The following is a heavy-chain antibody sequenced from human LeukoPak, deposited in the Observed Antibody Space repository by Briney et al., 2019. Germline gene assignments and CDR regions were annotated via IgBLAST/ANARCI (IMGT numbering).Heavy chain of an antibody. D-gene: IGHD2-15*01. J-gene: IGHJ4*02. CDR3: ALLGYCSGGNCYPIDY. CDR2: ISGYNGNT. Sequence: ASVKVSCKASGYTFTSYGISWVRQAPGQGLEWMGWISGYNGNTNYAQKLQGRVTMTTDTSTSTACMELRSLRSDDTAVYYCALLGYCSGGNCYPIDYWGQGTLVTVSS. V-gene: IGHV1-18*01. CDR1: GYTFTSYG.